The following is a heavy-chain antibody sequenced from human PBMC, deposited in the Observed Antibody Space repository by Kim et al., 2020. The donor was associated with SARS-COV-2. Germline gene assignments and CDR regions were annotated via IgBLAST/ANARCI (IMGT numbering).Heavy chain of an antibody. J-gene: IGHJ5*02. CDR1: GPICSGCW. V-gene: IGHV3-7*01. CDR2: IDRHGTEK. CDR3: AINPWGSGSASGNYWFDP. Sequence: GGSLRLSCVASGPICSGCWMSWVRQAPGTGLEWVANIDRHGTEKYYVDSVKGRFIISRDDVENSLYLEMNSLRVDDAAVYYCAINPWGSGSASGNYWFDPWGQGTLVAVSS. D-gene: IGHD6-19*01.